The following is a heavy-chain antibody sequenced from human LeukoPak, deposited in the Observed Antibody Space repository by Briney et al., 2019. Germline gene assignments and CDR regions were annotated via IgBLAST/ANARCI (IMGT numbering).Heavy chain of an antibody. CDR1: GFTFSDYY. CDR2: ISSSGSTI. J-gene: IGHJ4*02. D-gene: IGHD3-16*02. V-gene: IGHV3-11*01. Sequence: GGSLRLSCAASGFTFSDYYMSWLRQAPGKGLEWVSYISSSGSTIYYADSVKGRFTISRDNAKNSLYLQMNSLRAEDTAVYYCARINDYVWGSYRVPDYWGQGTLVTVSS. CDR3: ARINDYVWGSYRVPDY.